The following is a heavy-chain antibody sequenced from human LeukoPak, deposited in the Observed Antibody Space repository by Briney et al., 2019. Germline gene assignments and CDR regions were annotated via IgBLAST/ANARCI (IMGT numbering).Heavy chain of an antibody. Sequence: ASVKVSCKASGYTFTSYDINWVRQATGQGLEWMGWMNPNSGNTGYAQKFQGRVTITRNTSISTAYMELSSLRAEDTAVYYCAKDQSRYSSGWYPFDYWGQGTLVTVSS. J-gene: IGHJ4*02. CDR3: AKDQSRYSSGWYPFDY. CDR2: MNPNSGNT. CDR1: GYTFTSYD. D-gene: IGHD6-19*01. V-gene: IGHV1-8*03.